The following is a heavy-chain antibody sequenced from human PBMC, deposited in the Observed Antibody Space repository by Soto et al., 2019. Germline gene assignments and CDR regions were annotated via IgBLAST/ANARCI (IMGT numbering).Heavy chain of an antibody. J-gene: IGHJ4*02. CDR2: INPTGGST. V-gene: IGHV1-46*01. CDR3: ARDLAAGDF. Sequence: QVQLVQSGAEVKKPGASVKVSCKASGYIFINYYIHWVRQAPGQGLEWIGIINPTGGSTNYAQKFRGRVTLARDTSTSTVYMDLSSLRSEDTAMYYCARDLAAGDFWGQGTLVTVSS. CDR1: GYIFINYY. D-gene: IGHD6-13*01.